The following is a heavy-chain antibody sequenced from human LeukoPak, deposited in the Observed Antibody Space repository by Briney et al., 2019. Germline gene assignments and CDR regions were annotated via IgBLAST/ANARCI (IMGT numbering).Heavy chain of an antibody. CDR3: AKPQWAYCGGDCYGGFDY. Sequence: PGGSLRLSCAASGFTFRHYAVHWVRQAPGRGLEWVSSISGSGGSTYYADSVKSRFTISRDNSKNTLYLQMNSLRAEDTAVYYCAKPQWAYCGGDCYGGFDYWGQGTLVTVSS. CDR1: GFTFRHYA. V-gene: IGHV3-23*01. D-gene: IGHD2-21*02. J-gene: IGHJ4*02. CDR2: ISGSGGST.